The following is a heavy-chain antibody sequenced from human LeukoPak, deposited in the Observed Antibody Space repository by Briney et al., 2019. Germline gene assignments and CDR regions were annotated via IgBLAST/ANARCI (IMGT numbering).Heavy chain of an antibody. D-gene: IGHD3-10*01. CDR3: ARQRREVNLLWFGEDFDY. Sequence: ASVKVSCKASGYTFTGYYVHWVRQAPGQGLEWMGWINPNSGGTNYAQKFQGRVTMTRDTSISTAYMELSRLRSDDTAVYYCARQRREVNLLWFGEDFDYWGQGTLVTVSS. CDR2: INPNSGGT. CDR1: GYTFTGYY. V-gene: IGHV1-2*02. J-gene: IGHJ4*02.